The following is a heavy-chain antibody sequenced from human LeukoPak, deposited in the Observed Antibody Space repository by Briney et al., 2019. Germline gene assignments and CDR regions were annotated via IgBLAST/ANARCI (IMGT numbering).Heavy chain of an antibody. CDR3: ARQAGSAYDYFDY. J-gene: IGHJ4*02. CDR1: GYSFTNYW. D-gene: IGHD3-22*01. Sequence: GESLKISCKGFGYSFTNYWIGWVRQMPGKGLEWMGIIYPGDSDTRYSPSFQGQVTISVDKSISTAYLQWSSLRASDTAMFYCARQAGSAYDYFDYWGQGSLVTVSS. V-gene: IGHV5-51*01. CDR2: IYPGDSDT.